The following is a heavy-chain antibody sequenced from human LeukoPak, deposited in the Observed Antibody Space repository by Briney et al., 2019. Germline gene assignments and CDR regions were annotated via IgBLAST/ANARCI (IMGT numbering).Heavy chain of an antibody. CDR3: VREDLGIEY. CDR1: GFTFSSYG. CDR2: LYMNDNT. V-gene: IGHV3-30*12. J-gene: IGHJ4*02. Sequence: GGSLRLSCAASGFTFSSYGMHWVRQAPGKGLESVSILYMNDNTYYADSVKGRFTISRDRSKKTLYLQMSSLRAEDTAVYYCVREDLGIEYWGQGTLVTVSP. D-gene: IGHD3/OR15-3a*01.